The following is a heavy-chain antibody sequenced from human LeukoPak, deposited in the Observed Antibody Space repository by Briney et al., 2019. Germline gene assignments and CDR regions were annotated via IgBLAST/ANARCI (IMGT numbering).Heavy chain of an antibody. Sequence: GESLKISCKASGYSFSNHWIGWVRQMPGKGLEYMGIIYPVDSDARYSPSFRGQVTMSADMSINTAYLQWSSLKASDTAMYYCARLGPDYDASTRYCLTNNIDTWGQGTLVTAS. CDR3: ARLGPDYDASTRYCLTNNIDT. CDR2: IYPVDSDA. CDR1: GYSFSNHW. D-gene: IGHD3-9*01. V-gene: IGHV5-51*01. J-gene: IGHJ5*02.